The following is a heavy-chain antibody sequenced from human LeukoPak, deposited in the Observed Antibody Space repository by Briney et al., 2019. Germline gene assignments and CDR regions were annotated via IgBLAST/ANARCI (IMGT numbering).Heavy chain of an antibody. CDR1: GFTFSSYS. Sequence: GGSLRLSCGASGFTFSSYSMHWVRQAPGKGLEWVAVISYDGKETYYADSVKGRFTISRDQSKNTLYLQMNSLRAEDTAVYYCAKETASDFGGAVDYWGQGTLVTVSS. V-gene: IGHV3-30*04. J-gene: IGHJ4*02. CDR2: ISYDGKET. CDR3: AKETASDFGGAVDY. D-gene: IGHD3-10*01.